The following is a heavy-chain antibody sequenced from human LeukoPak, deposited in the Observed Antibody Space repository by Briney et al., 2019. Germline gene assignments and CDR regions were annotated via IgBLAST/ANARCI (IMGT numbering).Heavy chain of an antibody. CDR1: GFTFSSNS. CDR3: ARVSQGYYFDY. CDR2: ISSSSSYI. J-gene: IGHJ4*02. Sequence: GGSLRLSCAASGFTFSSNSMNWVRQAPGKGLEWVSSISSSSSYIYYADSVKGRFTISRDNAKNSLYLQMNSLRAEDTAVYYCARVSQGYYFDYWGQGTLVTVSS. V-gene: IGHV3-21*01.